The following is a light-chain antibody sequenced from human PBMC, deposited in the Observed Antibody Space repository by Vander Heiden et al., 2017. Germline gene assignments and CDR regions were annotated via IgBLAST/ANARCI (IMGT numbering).Light chain of an antibody. CDR3: QQYYSNPGSLT. CDR2: WAS. J-gene: IGKJ4*01. CDR1: QSVLYSSNNKNY. Sequence: DIVMTQSPDSLAVSLGGKATIHCKSSQSVLYSSNNKNYLAWYQQKPGQPPKLLIYWASTRESGVPDRFSGSGSGTDFTLTISSLQAEDVAVYYCQQYYSNPGSLTFGGGTKVEIK. V-gene: IGKV4-1*01.